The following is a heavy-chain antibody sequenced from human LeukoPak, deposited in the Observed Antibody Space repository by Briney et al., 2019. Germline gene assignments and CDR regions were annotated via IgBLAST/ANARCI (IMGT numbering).Heavy chain of an antibody. J-gene: IGHJ4*02. CDR3: VRGYGGSYSALDH. V-gene: IGHV3-23*01. Sequence: GGSLRLSCAASEFTFNAYSMNWVRKAPAKGVELVSKVSCRCDRPYYADSMKGRFTIPRDNSMNTLHLLMNSLRAEDTALYYCVRGYGGSYSALDHWGQGTLVTVFS. D-gene: IGHD2-15*01. CDR2: VSCRCDRP. CDR1: EFTFNAYS.